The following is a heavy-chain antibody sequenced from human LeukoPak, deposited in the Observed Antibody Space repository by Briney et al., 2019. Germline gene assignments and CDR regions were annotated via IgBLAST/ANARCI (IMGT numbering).Heavy chain of an antibody. CDR3: ARARYSGFDYYAFDF. Sequence: GASVKVSCKASGYTFTTYEINWVRQAPGQGLEWMGWMDPDSGNTGYAQKLQGRVTMTRNTSINTAYMELSSLRFEDTAVYFCARARYSGFDYYAFDFWGQGTMVTVSS. D-gene: IGHD5-12*01. V-gene: IGHV1-8*01. CDR2: MDPDSGNT. J-gene: IGHJ3*01. CDR1: GYTFTTYE.